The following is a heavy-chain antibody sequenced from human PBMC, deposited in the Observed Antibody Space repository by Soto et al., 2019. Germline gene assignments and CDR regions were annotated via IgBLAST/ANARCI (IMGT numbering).Heavy chain of an antibody. J-gene: IGHJ3*01. V-gene: IGHV3-33*01. Sequence: GGSLRLSCAASGFTFSSYGMHWVRQAPGKGLEWVAVIWYDGTNKYYVDSVKGRFTISKDNSKNTLYLQMNSLRAEDTSIYYWARDVSHQTQRSNYAFDLWGQGTMVTVSS. CDR2: IWYDGTNK. CDR1: GFTFSSYG. CDR3: ARDVSHQTQRSNYAFDL.